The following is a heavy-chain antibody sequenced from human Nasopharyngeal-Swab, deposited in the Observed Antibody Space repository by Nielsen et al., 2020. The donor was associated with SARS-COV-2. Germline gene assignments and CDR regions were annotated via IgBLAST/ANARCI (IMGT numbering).Heavy chain of an antibody. CDR2: IGTAGDT. V-gene: IGHV3-13*01. J-gene: IGHJ5*02. D-gene: IGHD5-12*01. CDR1: GSTFSSYD. Sequence: GESLKISCAASGSTFSSYDMHWVRQATGKGLEWVSAIGTAGDTYYPGSVKGRFTISRENAKNSLYLQMNSLRAEDTAVYYCARAERYSGYDLWWFDPWGQGTLVTVSS. CDR3: ARAERYSGYDLWWFDP.